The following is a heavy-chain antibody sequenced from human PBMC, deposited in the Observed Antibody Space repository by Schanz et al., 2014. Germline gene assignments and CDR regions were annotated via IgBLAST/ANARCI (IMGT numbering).Heavy chain of an antibody. V-gene: IGHV1-18*04. D-gene: IGHD3-10*01. J-gene: IGHJ6*02. CDR2: ISGYHGHT. Sequence: QVQLVQSGAEVKKPGASVKVSCKASGYTFTSYYMHWVRQAPGQGLEWMGWISGYHGHTNYAEKVHGRVTMTTDTSTSTAYMELRSLISDDTAVYYCVRDAGWAFGDYHGMDVWGQGTSVTVSS. CDR1: GYTFTSYY. CDR3: VRDAGWAFGDYHGMDV.